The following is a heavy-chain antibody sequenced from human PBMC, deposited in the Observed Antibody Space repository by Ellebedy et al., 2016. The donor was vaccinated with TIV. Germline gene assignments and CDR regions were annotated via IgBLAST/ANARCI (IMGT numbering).Heavy chain of an antibody. J-gene: IGHJ4*02. V-gene: IGHV3-23*01. CDR2: VSYTGAAT. Sequence: GESLKISCAASGFTFEDFAMHWVRQAPGKGLEWVSTVSYTGAATYFADSVKGRFTISRDNSKNTLYLHMDSLRAADTAIYYCAKVMTGYSYAPDDFWGQGTLVTVSS. CDR1: GFTFEDFA. CDR3: AKVMTGYSYAPDDF. D-gene: IGHD5-18*01.